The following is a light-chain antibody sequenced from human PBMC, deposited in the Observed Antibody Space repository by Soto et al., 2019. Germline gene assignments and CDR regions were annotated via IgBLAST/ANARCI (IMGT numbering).Light chain of an antibody. Sequence: QSALAQPPSVSVAPGQRVTISCTGSSANIGAAYNVDWYQQLPGTAPKLLIYGNNNRPSGVPARFSGSKSGTSASLAIAGLQAEDEGDYYCQSYDSSLSGYVFGTGTKVTVL. CDR2: GNN. CDR1: SANIGAAYN. J-gene: IGLJ1*01. CDR3: QSYDSSLSGYV. V-gene: IGLV1-40*01.